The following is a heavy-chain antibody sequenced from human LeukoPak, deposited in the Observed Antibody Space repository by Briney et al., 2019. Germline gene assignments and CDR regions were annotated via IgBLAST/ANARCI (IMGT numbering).Heavy chain of an antibody. D-gene: IGHD2-8*01. CDR3: AHRRLCINGVCYDYDY. V-gene: IGHV2-5*02. CDR1: GFSITPNGVG. J-gene: IGHJ4*02. CDR2: IYWDDDK. Sequence: SGPTLVKPTQTLTLTCTFSGFSITPNGVGVGWIRQPPGKALEWLALIYWDDDKRYSPSLKSRLTITKDTSKSQVVLTMTNMDPVDTATYYCAHRRLCINGVCYDYDYWGQGTLVTVSS.